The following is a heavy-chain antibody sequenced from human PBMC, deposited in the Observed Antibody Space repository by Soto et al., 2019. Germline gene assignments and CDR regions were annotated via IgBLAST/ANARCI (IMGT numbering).Heavy chain of an antibody. J-gene: IGHJ3*02. D-gene: IGHD1-1*01. CDR1: GGFVSSGSYY. CDR3: ARVERGTATTVVDAFDI. Sequence: QVQLQQWSAGLLKPSETLSLTCAVYGGFVSSGSYYWSWIRQPPGKGLEWIGEMSHSGGTHFNPSLKSRVTISVDTSKNQFSLEMSSVTAADTALYYCARVERGTATTVVDAFDIWGPGTMVIVSS. V-gene: IGHV4-34*01. CDR2: MSHSGGT.